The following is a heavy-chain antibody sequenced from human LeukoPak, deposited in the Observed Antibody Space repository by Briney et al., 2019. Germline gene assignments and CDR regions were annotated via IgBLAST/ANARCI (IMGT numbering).Heavy chain of an antibody. J-gene: IGHJ4*02. CDR2: IKQDGSEK. CDR1: GFTFSSYW. CDR3: ARELLSYYGSGSLNY. Sequence: GGSLRLSCAASGFTFSSYWMSWVRQAPGKGLEWVANIKQDGSEKYYVDSVKVRFTISRDNAKNSLYLQMNSLRAEDTAVYYCARELLSYYGSGSLNYWGQGTLVTVSS. V-gene: IGHV3-7*03. D-gene: IGHD3-10*01.